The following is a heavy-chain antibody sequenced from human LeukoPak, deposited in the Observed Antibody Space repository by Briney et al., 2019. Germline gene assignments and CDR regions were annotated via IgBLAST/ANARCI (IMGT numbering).Heavy chain of an antibody. Sequence: GRSLRLSCAASGFTFSSFGMHWVRQASGKGLEWVGRIRSKANSYATAYAASVKGRFTISRDDSKNTAYLQMNSLKTEDTAVYYCTISRDGYNCEYWGQGTLVTVSS. J-gene: IGHJ4*02. CDR3: TISRDGYNCEY. V-gene: IGHV3-73*01. D-gene: IGHD5-24*01. CDR1: GFTFSSFG. CDR2: IRSKANSYAT.